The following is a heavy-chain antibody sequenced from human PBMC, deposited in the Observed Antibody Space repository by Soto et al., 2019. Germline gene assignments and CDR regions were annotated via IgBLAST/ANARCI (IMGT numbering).Heavy chain of an antibody. Sequence: QVQLVESGGGVVQSGRSPRLSCAASGFTFSSFGMHWVRQAPGKGLEWVALIWHDGTFTHYADSVKGRFTISRDNSKNMLYLQMNSLRADDTPVYYCARDRHFRGGPDDIWGQGTMVTVSS. V-gene: IGHV3-33*01. D-gene: IGHD3-3*02. CDR2: IWHDGTFT. J-gene: IGHJ3*02. CDR1: GFTFSSFG. CDR3: ARDRHFRGGPDDI.